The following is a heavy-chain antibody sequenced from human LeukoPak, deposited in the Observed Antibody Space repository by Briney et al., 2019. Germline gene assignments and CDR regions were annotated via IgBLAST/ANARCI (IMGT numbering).Heavy chain of an antibody. Sequence: GGSLRLSCAASGFTFSSYGMHWVRQAPGKGLEWVAVIWYDGSNKYYADSVKGRFTISRDNSKNTLYLQMNSLRAEDTAVYYCARGPLITMVRGVMNPDYWGQGTLVTVSS. CDR1: GFTFSSYG. D-gene: IGHD3-10*01. CDR2: IWYDGSNK. J-gene: IGHJ4*02. CDR3: ARGPLITMVRGVMNPDY. V-gene: IGHV3-33*01.